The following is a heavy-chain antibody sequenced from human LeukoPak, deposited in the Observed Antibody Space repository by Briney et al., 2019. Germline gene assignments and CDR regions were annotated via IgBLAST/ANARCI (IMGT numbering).Heavy chain of an antibody. CDR1: GGSIINNY. V-gene: IGHV4-59*01. CDR3: ARAQWEAAAGQYIDY. CDR2: ISYSGII. J-gene: IGHJ4*02. Sequence: SETLSLTCTVSGGSIINNYWNWIRQPPGKGLEWIGYISYSGIINYNPSLKSRVTISVDTSKNQFSLKLSSVTAADTAVYYCARAQWEAAAGQYIDYWGQGTLVTVSS. D-gene: IGHD6-13*01.